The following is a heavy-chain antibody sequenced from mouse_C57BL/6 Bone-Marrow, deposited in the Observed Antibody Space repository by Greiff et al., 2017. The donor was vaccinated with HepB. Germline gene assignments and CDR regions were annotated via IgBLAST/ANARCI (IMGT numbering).Heavy chain of an antibody. J-gene: IGHJ4*01. CDR2: IDPENGDT. Sequence: EVKLQQSGAELVRPGASVELSCTASGFNIKDDYMHWVKQRPEQGLEWIGWIDPENGDTEYASKFQGKATITADTSSNTAYLQLSSLTSEDTAVYYCTTLGAYAMDYWGQGTSVTVSS. CDR1: GFNIKDDY. CDR3: TTLGAYAMDY. V-gene: IGHV14-4*01.